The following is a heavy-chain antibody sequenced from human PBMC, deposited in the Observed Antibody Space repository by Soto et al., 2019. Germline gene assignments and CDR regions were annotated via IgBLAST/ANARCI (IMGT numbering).Heavy chain of an antibody. D-gene: IGHD2-2*01. J-gene: IGHJ6*02. CDR1: GFTFSEYY. V-gene: IGHV3-11*01. Sequence: QVQLVESGGSLVKPGGSLRLSCAASGFTFSEYYMTWIRQAPGKGLECISYISKSASTIKYAESVKGRFTISRDNAKNSLSLQMNSLRAEDTAVYYCARVCCSGTFCYDGLDVWGQGTAVTVSS. CDR3: ARVCCSGTFCYDGLDV. CDR2: ISKSASTI.